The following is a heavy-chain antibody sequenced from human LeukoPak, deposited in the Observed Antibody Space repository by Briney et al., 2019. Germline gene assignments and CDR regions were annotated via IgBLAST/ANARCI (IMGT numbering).Heavy chain of an antibody. CDR1: GGSFSGYY. V-gene: IGHV4-34*01. J-gene: IGHJ3*02. D-gene: IGHD3-3*01. CDR3: ARVEKTDYDFWSGSKSSVAAFDI. Sequence: SETLSLTCAVYGGSFSGYYWSWIRQPPGKGLEWIGEINYSGSTNYNQSLKSRVTISVDTSKNHFSLKLSSVTAADTAVYYCARVEKTDYDFWSGSKSSVAAFDIWGQGTKVTVSP. CDR2: INYSGST.